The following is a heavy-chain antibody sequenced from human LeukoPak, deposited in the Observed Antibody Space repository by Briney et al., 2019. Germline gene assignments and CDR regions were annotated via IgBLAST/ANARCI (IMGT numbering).Heavy chain of an antibody. CDR2: ISGSGGST. CDR3: AKGRLRVLVWGVTTPFDP. J-gene: IGHJ5*02. Sequence: GGSLRLSCAASGFTFSSYAMSWVRQAPGKGLEWVSAISGSGGSTYYADSVKGRFTISRDNSKNTLYLQMNSLRAEDTAVYYCAKGRLRVLVWGVTTPFDPWGQGTLVTVSS. CDR1: GFTFSSYA. V-gene: IGHV3-23*01. D-gene: IGHD3-10*01.